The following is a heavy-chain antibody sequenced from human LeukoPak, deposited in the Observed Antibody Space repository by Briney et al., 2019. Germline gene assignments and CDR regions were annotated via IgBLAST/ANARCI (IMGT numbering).Heavy chain of an antibody. J-gene: IGHJ6*03. CDR2: IYYSGST. Sequence: SETLSLTCTVSGGSISSSSYYWGWIRQPPGKGLEWIGSIYYSGSTYYNPSLKSRVTISVDTSKNQFSLKLSSVTAADTAVYYCASPIAARPDYYYYYMDVWGKGTTVTVSS. CDR1: GGSISSSSYY. V-gene: IGHV4-39*01. CDR3: ASPIAARPDYYYYYMDV. D-gene: IGHD6-6*01.